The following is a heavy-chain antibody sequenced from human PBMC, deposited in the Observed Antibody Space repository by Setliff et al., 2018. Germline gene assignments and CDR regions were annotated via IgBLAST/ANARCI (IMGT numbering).Heavy chain of an antibody. CDR3: TGGAGWLITS. J-gene: IGHJ5*02. CDR1: GFTFTTYW. CDR2: IKQDGSQK. Sequence: GGSLRLSCAASGFTFTTYWMNWVRQAPGKGLEWVATIKQDGSQKYYVDFVKGRFTISRDNAKNSLFLQMDSLRDEDTAVYYCTGGAGWLITSWGQGTLVTVS. D-gene: IGHD3-16*01. V-gene: IGHV3-7*01.